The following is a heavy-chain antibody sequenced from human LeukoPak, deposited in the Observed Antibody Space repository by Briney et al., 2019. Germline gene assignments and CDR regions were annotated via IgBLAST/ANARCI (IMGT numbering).Heavy chain of an antibody. J-gene: IGHJ4*02. Sequence: GGSLRLSCAASGFTFSSYAMHWVRQAPGKGLEWVAVISYDGSNKYYADSVKGRFTISRDNSKNTLYLLMNSLRAEDTAVYYCARGRLGTIAVAGTLDYWGQGILVTVSS. CDR3: ARGRLGTIAVAGTLDY. V-gene: IGHV3-30-3*01. D-gene: IGHD6-19*01. CDR1: GFTFSSYA. CDR2: ISYDGSNK.